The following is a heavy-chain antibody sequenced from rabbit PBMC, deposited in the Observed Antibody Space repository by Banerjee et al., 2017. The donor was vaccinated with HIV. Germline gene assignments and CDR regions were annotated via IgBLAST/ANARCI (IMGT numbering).Heavy chain of an antibody. Sequence: QQLEESGGGLVQPEGSLTLTCKASGIDFSSYYYMCWVRQAPGKGLRWIGCIYTGSSGRTYYASWAKGRFTISKTSSTTVTLQMTSLTAADTATYFCARGAGHADYGDASLWGPGTLVTVS. V-gene: IGHV1S40*01. J-gene: IGHJ6*01. CDR1: GIDFSSYYY. D-gene: IGHD2-1*01. CDR2: IYTGSSGRT. CDR3: ARGAGHADYGDASL.